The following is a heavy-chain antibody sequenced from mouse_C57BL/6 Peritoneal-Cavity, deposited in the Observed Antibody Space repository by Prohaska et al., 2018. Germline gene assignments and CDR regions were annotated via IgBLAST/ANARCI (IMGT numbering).Heavy chain of an antibody. V-gene: IGHV1-15*01. CDR2: IDPETGGT. J-gene: IGHJ3*01. D-gene: IGHD2-4*01. Sequence: GAELVRPGASVTLSCKASGYTFTDYEMHWVKQTPVHGLEWIGAIDPETGGTAYNQKFKGKAILTADKSSSTAYMELRSLTSEDSAVYYCTRHDYDGGAWFAYWGQGTLVTVSA. CDR1: GYTFTDYE. CDR3: TRHDYDGGAWFAY.